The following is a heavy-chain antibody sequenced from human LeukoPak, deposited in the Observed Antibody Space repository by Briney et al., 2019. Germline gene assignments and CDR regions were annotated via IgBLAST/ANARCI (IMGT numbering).Heavy chain of an antibody. V-gene: IGHV3-30-3*01. CDR3: ARPKVPAAIPRYGMDV. CDR1: GFTFSSNA. CDR2: ISYDGSNK. J-gene: IGHJ6*02. Sequence: PGKALRLSCAASGFTFSSNAMHWVRQAPGKGLEWVAVISYDGSNKYYADSVKGRFTISRDNSKNTLYLQMNSLRAEDTAVYYCARPKVPAAIPRYGMDVWGQGTTVTVSS. D-gene: IGHD2-2*02.